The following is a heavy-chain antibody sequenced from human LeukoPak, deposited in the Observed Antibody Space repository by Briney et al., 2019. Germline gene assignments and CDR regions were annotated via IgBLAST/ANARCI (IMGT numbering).Heavy chain of an antibody. CDR2: INTNTGNP. J-gene: IGHJ4*01. CDR1: GYTFTSYA. CDR3: ARGFYGSGSYYNVPPR. V-gene: IGHV7-4-1*02. Sequence: ASVKVSCKASGYTFTSYAMNWVRQAPGQGLEWMGWINTNTGNPTYAQGFTGRFVFSLDTSVSTAYLQISSLKAEDTAVYYCARGFYGSGSYYNVPPRWGHGTLVTVSS. D-gene: IGHD3-10*01.